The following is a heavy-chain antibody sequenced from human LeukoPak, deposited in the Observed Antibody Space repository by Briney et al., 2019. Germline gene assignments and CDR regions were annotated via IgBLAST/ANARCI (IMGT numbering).Heavy chain of an antibody. Sequence: ASVKVSCKASGYTFTSYYIHWVRQAPGLELEWMGIIDPRGGITDYAQYAQKFQGRVTMTRDMSTSTVYMELSSLRSEDTAVYYCARDFYYYDSSGYYYYFDYWGQGTLVTVSS. CDR1: GYTFTSYY. V-gene: IGHV1-46*01. CDR3: ARDFYYYDSSGYYYYFDY. CDR2: IDPRGGIT. D-gene: IGHD3-22*01. J-gene: IGHJ4*02.